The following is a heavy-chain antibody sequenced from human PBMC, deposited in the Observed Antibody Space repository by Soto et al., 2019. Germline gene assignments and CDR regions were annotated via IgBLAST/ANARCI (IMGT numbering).Heavy chain of an antibody. D-gene: IGHD4-17*01. V-gene: IGHV3-23*01. J-gene: IGHJ5*02. CDR3: AKDSRDYGDYGWFDP. Sequence: XVQLLESXGGLVQPGGSLRLSCAASGFTFSXYXMXWXRQAXGXXLXXVSAISGSGGSTYYADSVKGRFTISRDNSKNTLYLQMNSLRAEDTAVYYCAKDSRDYGDYGWFDPWGQGTLVTVSS. CDR2: ISGSGGST. CDR1: GFTFSXYX.